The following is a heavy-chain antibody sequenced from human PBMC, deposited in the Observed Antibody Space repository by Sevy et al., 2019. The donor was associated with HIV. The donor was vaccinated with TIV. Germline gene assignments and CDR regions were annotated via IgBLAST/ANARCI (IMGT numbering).Heavy chain of an antibody. J-gene: IGHJ4*02. V-gene: IGHV3-30-3*01. Sequence: GGSLRLSCAASGFTFRTYAFHWVRQTPGRGLEWIGLISSNGDNAFYANSVSGRVTISRDNSMNTLYLQMTSLTPDDTAVYYCARGPEWELTSFLSHWGQGTLVTVSS. CDR2: ISSNGDNA. CDR3: ARGPEWELTSFLSH. CDR1: GFTFRTYA. D-gene: IGHD1-26*01.